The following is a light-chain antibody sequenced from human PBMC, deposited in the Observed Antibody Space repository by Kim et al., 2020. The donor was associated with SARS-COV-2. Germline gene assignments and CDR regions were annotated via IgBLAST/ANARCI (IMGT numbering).Light chain of an antibody. Sequence: SSELTQDPAVSVALGQTVRITCQGDSLRTYYASWYQQKPGQAPTLVIYAKNKRPSGIPDRFSGSNSGNTASLTVTGAQAVDEADYYCNSRDTSGDHVVFGGGTKLTVL. CDR3: NSRDTSGDHVV. CDR2: AKN. V-gene: IGLV3-19*01. CDR1: SLRTYY. J-gene: IGLJ2*01.